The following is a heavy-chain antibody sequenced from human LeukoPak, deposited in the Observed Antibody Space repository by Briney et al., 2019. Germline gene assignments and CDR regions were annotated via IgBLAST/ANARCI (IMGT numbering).Heavy chain of an antibody. CDR1: GFTFSSYA. D-gene: IGHD6-19*01. J-gene: IGHJ5*02. CDR2: ISYDGSNK. Sequence: GKSLRLSCAASGFTFSSYAMHWVRQAPGKGLEWVAVISYDGSNKYYADSVKGRFTISRDNSKNTLYLQMNSLRAEDTAVYYCARRSGWYGGFDPWGQETLVTVSS. V-gene: IGHV3-30*04. CDR3: ARRSGWYGGFDP.